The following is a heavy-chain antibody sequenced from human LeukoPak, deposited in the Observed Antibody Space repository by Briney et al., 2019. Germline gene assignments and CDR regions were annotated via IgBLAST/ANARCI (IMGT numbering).Heavy chain of an antibody. CDR1: GFTFSSYS. CDR3: AREVRYYDSSATKSAFDI. Sequence: GGSLRLSCTASGFTFSSYSMNWVRQAPGKGLEWVSYISSSGSTIYYADSVKGRFTISRDNAKNSLYLQMNSLRAEDTAVYYCAREVRYYDSSATKSAFDIRGQGTMVTVSS. V-gene: IGHV3-48*04. D-gene: IGHD3-22*01. J-gene: IGHJ3*02. CDR2: ISSSGSTI.